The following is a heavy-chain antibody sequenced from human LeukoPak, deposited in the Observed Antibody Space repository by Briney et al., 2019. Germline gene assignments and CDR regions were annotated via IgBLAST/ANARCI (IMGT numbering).Heavy chain of an antibody. CDR3: ARFRGSYFDY. V-gene: IGHV3-7*01. J-gene: IGHJ4*02. CDR1: GFTFSSYS. Sequence: GRSLRLSCAASGFTFSSYSMNWVRQAPGKGLEWVANIKQDGSEKYYVDSVKSRFTISRDNAKNSLYLQMNSLRAEDTAVYHCARFRGSYFDYRGQGTLVTVSS. D-gene: IGHD1-26*01. CDR2: IKQDGSEK.